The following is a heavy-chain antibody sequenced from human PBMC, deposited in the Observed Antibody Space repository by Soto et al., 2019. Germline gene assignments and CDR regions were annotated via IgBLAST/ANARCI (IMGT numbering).Heavy chain of an antibody. CDR1: GGSISSGGYY. D-gene: IGHD3-10*01. J-gene: IGHJ4*02. V-gene: IGHV4-31*03. CDR3: ARGPGTMAKIDY. Sequence: SETLSLTCTVSGGSISSGGYYWSWIRQHPGKGLEWIGYIYYSGSTYYNPSLKSRVTISVDTSKNQFSLKLSSVTAADTAVYYCARGPGTMAKIDYWGQGTPVTVSS. CDR2: IYYSGST.